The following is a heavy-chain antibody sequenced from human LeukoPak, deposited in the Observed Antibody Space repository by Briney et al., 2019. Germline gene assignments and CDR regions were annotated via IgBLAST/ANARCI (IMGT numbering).Heavy chain of an antibody. V-gene: IGHV3-74*01. J-gene: IGHJ6*02. CDR3: ARGHYGSGSYYYYGMDV. D-gene: IGHD3-10*01. CDR2: INSDGSST. Sequence: GGSLRLSCAASGFTLSRYWMHWVRQAPGKGLVWVSRINSDGSSTRYADSVKGRFTISRDNAKNTLYLQMNSLRAEDTAVYYCARGHYGSGSYYYYGMDVWGQGTTVTVSS. CDR1: GFTLSRYW.